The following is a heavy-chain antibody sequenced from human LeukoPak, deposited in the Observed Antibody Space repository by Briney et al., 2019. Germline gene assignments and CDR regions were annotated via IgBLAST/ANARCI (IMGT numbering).Heavy chain of an antibody. V-gene: IGHV4-59*01. J-gene: IGHJ3*02. D-gene: IGHD3-22*01. Sequence: SETLSLTCTVSGGSISSYYWSWIRQPPGKGLEWIGYIYYSGSTNYNPSLKSRVTISVDTSKNQFSLKLSSVTAADTAVYYCARVKAYYYDSSGYYYDAFDIWGQGTMVTVSS. CDR3: ARVKAYYYDSSGYYYDAFDI. CDR2: IYYSGST. CDR1: GGSISSYY.